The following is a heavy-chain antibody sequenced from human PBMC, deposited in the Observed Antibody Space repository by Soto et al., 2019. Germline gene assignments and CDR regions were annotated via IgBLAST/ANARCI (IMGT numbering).Heavy chain of an antibody. D-gene: IGHD6-13*01. Sequence: EVQLVQSRAEVKRPGESLRISCQCSGYTFSNFWIGWVRQLPGKGLEWMGIIYPGDHETRYSPSFHGKVTISVDKSINTAYLQWNSLEASDTAFYFCERSPRSSPYFDYWGQGALVTVSS. V-gene: IGHV5-51*01. CDR2: IYPGDHET. CDR1: GYTFSNFW. CDR3: ERSPRSSPYFDY. J-gene: IGHJ4*02.